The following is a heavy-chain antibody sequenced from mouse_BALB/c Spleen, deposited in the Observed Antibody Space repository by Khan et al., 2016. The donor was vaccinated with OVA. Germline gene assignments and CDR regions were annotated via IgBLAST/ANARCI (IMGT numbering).Heavy chain of an antibody. Sequence: QIQLVQSGPELKKPGETVKISCKASGHTFTNFGMNWVKQAPGKGLKWIGWINTYTGDPTYADDFNGRFAFSLEASASTAYLQINNLTTEDTATNFCARPPYFSEAMDSWGQGTSVTVSS. CDR3: ARPPYFSEAMDS. D-gene: IGHD2-10*01. J-gene: IGHJ4*01. CDR1: GHTFTNFG. V-gene: IGHV9-3-1*01. CDR2: INTYTGDP.